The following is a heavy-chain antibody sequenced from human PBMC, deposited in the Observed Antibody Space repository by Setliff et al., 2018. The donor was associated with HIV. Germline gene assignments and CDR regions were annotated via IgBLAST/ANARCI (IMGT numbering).Heavy chain of an antibody. CDR1: GFTFSSYV. Sequence: GGSLRLSCSASGFTFSSYVMHWVRQGPGKGLEYVSAISSNGGSTYYADSVKGRFTISRDNSKNTLYLQMSSLRVEDTAVYYCVKAVIVVIPAAIFDYWGQGTLVTVSS. V-gene: IGHV3-64D*09. CDR2: ISSNGGST. CDR3: VKAVIVVIPAAIFDY. D-gene: IGHD2-2*01. J-gene: IGHJ4*02.